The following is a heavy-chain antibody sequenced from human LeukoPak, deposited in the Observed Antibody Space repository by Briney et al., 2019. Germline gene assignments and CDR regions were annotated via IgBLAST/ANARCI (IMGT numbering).Heavy chain of an antibody. D-gene: IGHD3-10*01. CDR2: IIGSGGTT. V-gene: IGHV3-23*01. CDR1: VFNFRSYG. Sequence: GETLRLSCAASVFNFRSYGMSWVRQAPGKGLEWVSSIIGSGGTTYYADSVKGRFTISRDNSKNTLYLQMNSLRAEDTAVYYCAKSSGFYYMDVWGKGTTVTISS. J-gene: IGHJ6*03. CDR3: AKSSGFYYMDV.